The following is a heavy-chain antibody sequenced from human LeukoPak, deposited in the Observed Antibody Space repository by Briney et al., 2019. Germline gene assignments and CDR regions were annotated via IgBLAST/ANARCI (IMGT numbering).Heavy chain of an antibody. CDR3: ARDTATKYNWFDP. Sequence: PGGSLRLSCAASGFTFDDFAMHWVRQAPGKGLEWVSGISWNTGTIAYADPVRGRFTISRDNAKNSLYLQMNSLRAEDTAEYYCARDTATKYNWFDPWGQGTLVTVSS. D-gene: IGHD1-26*01. V-gene: IGHV3-9*01. J-gene: IGHJ5*02. CDR1: GFTFDDFA. CDR2: ISWNTGTI.